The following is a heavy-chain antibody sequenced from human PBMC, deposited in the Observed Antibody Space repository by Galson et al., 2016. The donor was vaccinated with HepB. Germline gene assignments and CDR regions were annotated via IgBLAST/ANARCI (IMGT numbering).Heavy chain of an antibody. J-gene: IGHJ4*02. Sequence: FSPYGGPLSTYALSWVRQAPGQGLEWMGGIIPIFETANYAQKFQGRVTFTADKSAATAYMELRSLRSEDTAVYYCARGDRYDVLTGPPDHWGQGTLVTVSS. CDR1: GGPLSTYA. CDR3: ARGDRYDVLTGPPDH. V-gene: IGHV1-69*06. D-gene: IGHD3-9*01. CDR2: IIPIFETA.